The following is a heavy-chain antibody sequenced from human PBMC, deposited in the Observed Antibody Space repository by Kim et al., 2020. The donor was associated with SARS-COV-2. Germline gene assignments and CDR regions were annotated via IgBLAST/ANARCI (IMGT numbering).Heavy chain of an antibody. V-gene: IGHV3-11*01. CDR3: EKSAYTYGPLFDY. D-gene: IGHD3-16*01. CDR1: GFTFSDYY. J-gene: IGHJ4*02. CDR2: ITSTGDNR. Sequence: GGSLRLSCAASGFTFSDYYMSWIRQAPGKGLEWISYITSTGDNRYYADSVKGRFTISRDNAKNSLYLQMNSLRDEDTAVYYCEKSAYTYGPLFDYWGQGT.